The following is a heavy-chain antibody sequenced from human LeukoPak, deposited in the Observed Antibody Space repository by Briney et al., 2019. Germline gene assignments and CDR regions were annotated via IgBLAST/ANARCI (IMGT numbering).Heavy chain of an antibody. CDR1: GFTFSDYY. V-gene: IGHV3-11*04. D-gene: IGHD6-13*01. Sequence: GGSLRLSCAASGFTFSDYYMSWIRQAPGKGLEWVSYISSSGSTIYYADSVKGRFTISRDNSKNTLYLQMNSLRAEDTAVYYCAKDLSSSWYADAFDIWGQGTMVTVSS. J-gene: IGHJ3*02. CDR3: AKDLSSSWYADAFDI. CDR2: ISSSGSTI.